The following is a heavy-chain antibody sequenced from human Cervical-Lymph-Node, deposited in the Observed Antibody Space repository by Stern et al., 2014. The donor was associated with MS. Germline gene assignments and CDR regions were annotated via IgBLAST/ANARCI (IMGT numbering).Heavy chain of an antibody. Sequence: EDQLVESGGDLAPPGGSLRLSCAASGFTLSNYAMSWVRQAPGKGLEWVSTVTGSGDTTYYADSVKGRFTISRDNSRNTVYLQMNSLRAEDTAVYYCTKDRLREDIVMVMATWGQGTLVTVSS. CDR1: GFTLSNYA. CDR3: TKDRLREDIVMVMAT. D-gene: IGHD2-21*01. V-gene: IGHV3-23*04. CDR2: VTGSGDTT. J-gene: IGHJ4*02.